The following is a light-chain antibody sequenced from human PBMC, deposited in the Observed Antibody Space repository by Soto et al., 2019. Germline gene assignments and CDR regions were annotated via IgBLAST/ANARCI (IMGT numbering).Light chain of an antibody. CDR3: CSYVGSSTYV. Sequence: QSALTQPASVSGSPGQSLTISCTGTSSDVGTYNLVSWYQQHPGKAPKLMVYEGTKRPSGVSNRFSGSKSGNTASLTISGLQAEDEADYYCCSYVGSSTYVFGTGTKVTVL. CDR1: SSDVGTYNL. CDR2: EGT. V-gene: IGLV2-23*01. J-gene: IGLJ1*01.